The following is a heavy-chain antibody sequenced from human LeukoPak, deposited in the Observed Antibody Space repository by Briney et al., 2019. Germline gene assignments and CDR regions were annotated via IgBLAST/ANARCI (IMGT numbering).Heavy chain of an antibody. J-gene: IGHJ6*02. V-gene: IGHV4-30-2*01. Sequence: PSETLSLTCAVSGGSISSGGYSWSWIRQPPGKGLEWIGYIYHSGSTYYSPSLKSRVTISVDRSKNQFSLKLSSVTAADTAVYYCAREAPGGYGMDVWGQGTTVTVSS. CDR1: GGSISSGGYS. CDR2: IYHSGST. D-gene: IGHD3-10*01. CDR3: AREAPGGYGMDV.